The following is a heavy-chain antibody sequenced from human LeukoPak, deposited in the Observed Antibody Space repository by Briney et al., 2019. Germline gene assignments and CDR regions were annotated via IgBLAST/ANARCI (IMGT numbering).Heavy chain of an antibody. CDR2: ISGSGGST. CDR3: AKDFGYGDYEFPPDAFDI. Sequence: TGGSLRLSCAASGFTFSSYAMSWVRQAPGKGLEWVSAISGSGGSTHYADSVKGRFTISRDNSKNTLYLQMNSLRAEDTAVYYCAKDFGYGDYEFPPDAFDIWGQGTMVTVSS. D-gene: IGHD4-17*01. CDR1: GFTFSSYA. J-gene: IGHJ3*02. V-gene: IGHV3-23*01.